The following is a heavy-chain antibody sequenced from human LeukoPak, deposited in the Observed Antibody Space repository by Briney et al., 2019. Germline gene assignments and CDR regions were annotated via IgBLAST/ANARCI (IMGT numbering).Heavy chain of an antibody. CDR3: VANGYYSLDV. CDR2: IYHTGGT. D-gene: IGHD2-8*01. Sequence: SETLSLTCTVSGGSISTSNYYWGWIRQPPGKGLEWIGEIYHTGGTNYNPSLKSRITISVNKSQNQFSLKVMSLTAADTAVYYCVANGYYSLDVWGKGTTVTVSS. J-gene: IGHJ6*03. CDR1: GGSISTSNYY. V-gene: IGHV4-39*07.